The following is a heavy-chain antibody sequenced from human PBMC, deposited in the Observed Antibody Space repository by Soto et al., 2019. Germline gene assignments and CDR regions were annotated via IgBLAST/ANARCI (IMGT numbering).Heavy chain of an antibody. Sequence: GGSLRLSCAASGFTFSIYAMSWVRQAPGKXLXWVSAIRGRGGRKYYADSPNGPLTIYTENSKNTLYLHTNSLRDEDTAVYYCAKLLETRGYSGYDSTPFDYWGQGTLVTVSS. D-gene: IGHD5-12*01. CDR3: AKLLETRGYSGYDSTPFDY. V-gene: IGHV3-23*01. CDR1: GFTFSIYA. CDR2: IRGRGGRK. J-gene: IGHJ4*02.